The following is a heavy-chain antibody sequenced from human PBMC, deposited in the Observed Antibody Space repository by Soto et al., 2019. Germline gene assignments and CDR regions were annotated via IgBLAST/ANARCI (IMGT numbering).Heavy chain of an antibody. V-gene: IGHV4-34*01. D-gene: IGHD3-22*01. CDR3: ARAGDDSSGSFYFDY. CDR2: INHSGST. Sequence: SETLSLTCAVYGGSFSGYYWSWIRQPPGKGLEWIGEINHSGSTNYNPSLKSRVTISVDTSKNQFSLKLSSVTAADTAVYYCARAGDDSSGSFYFDYWGQGTLVTVSS. CDR1: GGSFSGYY. J-gene: IGHJ4*02.